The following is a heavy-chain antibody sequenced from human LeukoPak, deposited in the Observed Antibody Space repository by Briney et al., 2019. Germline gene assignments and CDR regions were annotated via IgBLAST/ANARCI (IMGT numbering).Heavy chain of an antibody. CDR2: INHSAST. CDR3: ARDNPPMSGAFDI. Sequence: PGGGLRLSCAASRCTFSSYAMCWIRQPPGKGREWIGEINHSASTNYNPALKSRLTISVGTSKNQFSLKLRSVTAADTAVYYCARDNPPMSGAFDIWGQGTMVTVSS. D-gene: IGHD1-14*01. J-gene: IGHJ3*02. V-gene: IGHV4-34*01. CDR1: RCTFSSYA.